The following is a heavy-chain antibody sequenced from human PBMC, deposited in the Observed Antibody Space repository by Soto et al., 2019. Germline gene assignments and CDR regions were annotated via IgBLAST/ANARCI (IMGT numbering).Heavy chain of an antibody. J-gene: IGHJ6*02. CDR3: ASKLRTQGIYYYGMDV. D-gene: IGHD1-7*01. CDR1: GGTFSSYA. CDR2: IIPIFGTA. Sequence: SVKVSCKASGGTFSSYAISWVRQAPGQGLEWMGGIIPIFGTANYAQKFQGRVTITADKSTSTAYMELSSLRSEDTAVYYCASKLRTQGIYYYGMDVWGQGTTVTVSS. V-gene: IGHV1-69*06.